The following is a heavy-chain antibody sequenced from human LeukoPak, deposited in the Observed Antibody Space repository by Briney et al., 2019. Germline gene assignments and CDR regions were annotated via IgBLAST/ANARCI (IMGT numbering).Heavy chain of an antibody. D-gene: IGHD2-2*02. J-gene: IGHJ4*02. CDR2: ISWNSGSI. CDR3: AKGVLGFYTNFDY. Sequence: PGGSLRLSCAASGFTFSSYTMNWVRQAPGKGLEWVSGISWNSGSIGYADSVRGRFTISRDNAKNSLYLQMNSLRAEDTALYYCAKGVLGFYTNFDYWGQGALVTVSS. CDR1: GFTFSSYT. V-gene: IGHV3-9*01.